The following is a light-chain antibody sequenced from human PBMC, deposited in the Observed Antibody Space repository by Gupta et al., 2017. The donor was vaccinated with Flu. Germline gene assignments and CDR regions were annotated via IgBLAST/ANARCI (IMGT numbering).Light chain of an antibody. J-gene: IGKJ2*01. CDR2: KAS. CDR3: QQDNSFSNI. V-gene: IGKV1-5*03. Sequence: DIQMTHSPSTLSASVGDRVTITCRASQSISSWLAWYQQKPGKAPKLLIYKASNLESGVPSRFSGSGSGTEFTLTISSLQPDDFATYYCQQDNSFSNIFGQGTKVEIK. CDR1: QSISSW.